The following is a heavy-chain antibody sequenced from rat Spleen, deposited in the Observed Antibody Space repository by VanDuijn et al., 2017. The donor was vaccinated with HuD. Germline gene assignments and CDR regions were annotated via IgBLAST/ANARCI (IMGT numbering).Heavy chain of an antibody. V-gene: IGHV5-29*01. Sequence: EVQLVKSGGGLVQPGRSLKLSCAASGFTFSNYGMAWVRQAPTKGLEWVATISYDGSSTYYRDSVKGRFTISRDNGKSTLYLQTDSLRSEDTATYYCARHDDYWGQGVMVTVSS. J-gene: IGHJ2*01. CDR1: GFTFSNYG. CDR3: ARHDDY. CDR2: ISYDGSST.